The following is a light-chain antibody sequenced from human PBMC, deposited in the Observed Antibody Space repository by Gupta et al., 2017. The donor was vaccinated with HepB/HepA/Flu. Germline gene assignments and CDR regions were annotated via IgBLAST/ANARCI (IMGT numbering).Light chain of an antibody. V-gene: IGKV3-15*01. CDR1: QSVSSN. CDR3: QQYDNCPRT. Sequence: EIVITQPPATLSVSPGERATLSCSASQSVSSNLAWYQQKPGQAPRLLIYGASTRATGIPARFSGSGSGTEFTLTISSLQSEDFAVYYCQQYDNCPRTFGHGTKVDIK. J-gene: IGKJ3*01. CDR2: GAS.